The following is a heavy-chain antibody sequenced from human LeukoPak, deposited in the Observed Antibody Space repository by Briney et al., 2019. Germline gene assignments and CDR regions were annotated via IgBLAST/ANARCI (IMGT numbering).Heavy chain of an antibody. CDR1: GFTFSSYA. V-gene: IGHV3-23*01. CDR2: ISGSGGST. J-gene: IGHJ4*02. D-gene: IGHD3-22*01. CDR3: AKDRGHYYTYDY. Sequence: PGGSLRLSCAASGFTFSSYAMSWLRQAPGKGLELVSVISGSGGSTYYADSVKGRFTISRDNSKNTLSLQMHSLRAEDTAVYYCAKDRGHYYTYDYWGQGTLVTVSS.